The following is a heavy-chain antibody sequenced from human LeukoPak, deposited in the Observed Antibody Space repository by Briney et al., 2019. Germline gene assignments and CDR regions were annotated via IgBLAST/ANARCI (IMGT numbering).Heavy chain of an antibody. CDR2: IRYDGSNK. CDR3: AKDAKGCCSSTSCYGEMFWLDYYYYYMDV. V-gene: IGHV3-30*02. CDR1: GFTFSSYG. D-gene: IGHD2-2*01. Sequence: GGSLRLSCAASGFTFSSYGMHWVRQAPGKGLEWVAFIRYDGSNKYYADSVKGRFTISRDNSENTLYLQMNSLRAEDTAVYYCAKDAKGCCSSTSCYGEMFWLDYYYYYMDVWGKGTTVTISS. J-gene: IGHJ6*03.